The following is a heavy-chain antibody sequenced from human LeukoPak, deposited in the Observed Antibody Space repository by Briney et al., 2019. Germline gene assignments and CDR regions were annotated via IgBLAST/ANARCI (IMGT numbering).Heavy chain of an antibody. J-gene: IGHJ4*02. CDR2: ISSSSSSI. D-gene: IGHD5-18*01. V-gene: IGHV3-21*01. Sequence: GGSLRLSCAASGLTFSSYSMNWVRQAPGKGLEWVSSISSSSSSIYYADSVKGRFTISRDNAKNSLYLQMNSLRAEDTAVYYCARASGDIVETATMGSYWGQGTLVTVSS. CDR3: ARASGDIVETATMGSY. CDR1: GLTFSSYS.